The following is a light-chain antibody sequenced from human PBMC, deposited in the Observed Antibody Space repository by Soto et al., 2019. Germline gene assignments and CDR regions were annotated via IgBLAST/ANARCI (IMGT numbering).Light chain of an antibody. V-gene: IGLV2-14*01. J-gene: IGLJ1*01. CDR1: SSDIGAYNS. Sequence: QSVLTQPASVSGSLGQSITISCTGTSSDIGAYNSVSWYQYHPGKVPRLLIFEVSDRPSGISSRFSGSKSGNTASLTISGLQAEDEADYYCSSYTSSSNYVFGTGTKVTVL. CDR3: SSYTSSSNYV. CDR2: EVS.